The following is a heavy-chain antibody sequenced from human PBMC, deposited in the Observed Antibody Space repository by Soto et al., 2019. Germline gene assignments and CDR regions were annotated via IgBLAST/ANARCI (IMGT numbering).Heavy chain of an antibody. D-gene: IGHD6-6*01. CDR3: APIEYSSSLRV. Sequence: QVQLVQSGAEVKKPGASVKVSCKASGYTFTSYGISWVRQAPGQGLEWMGGISAYNGNTNYAKKRQGRVTMTTDTSTSTDYMELRSLRSADKAVSYGAPIEYSSSLRVWGQGTMVTVSS. CDR1: GYTFTSYG. CDR2: ISAYNGNT. V-gene: IGHV1-18*01. J-gene: IGHJ3*01.